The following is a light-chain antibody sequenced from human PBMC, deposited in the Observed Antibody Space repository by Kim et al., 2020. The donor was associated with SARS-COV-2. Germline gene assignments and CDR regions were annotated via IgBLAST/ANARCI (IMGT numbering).Light chain of an antibody. CDR3: SSYTSSSTKV. CDR1: SSDVGGHNY. V-gene: IGLV2-14*04. J-gene: IGLJ3*02. CDR2: DVN. Sequence: GQSITLSCTGTSSDVGGHNYVSWYQQHPGKAPKVMIYDVNKRPSGVSNRFSGSKSGNTASLTISGLQAEDEADYYCSSYTSSSTKVFGGGTKLTVL.